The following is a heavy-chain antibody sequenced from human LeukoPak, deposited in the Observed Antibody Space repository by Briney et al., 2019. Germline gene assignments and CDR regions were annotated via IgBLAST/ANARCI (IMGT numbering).Heavy chain of an antibody. J-gene: IGHJ3*02. CDR3: ARGRAGSFDAFDI. CDR1: GGSFSGYY. Sequence: SETLSLTCAVYGGSFSGYYGSWIRQPPGKGLEWIGEINHSGSTNYNPSLKSRVTISVDTSKNQFSLKLSSVTAADTAVYYCARGRAGSFDAFDIWGQGTMVTVSS. V-gene: IGHV4-34*01. CDR2: INHSGST.